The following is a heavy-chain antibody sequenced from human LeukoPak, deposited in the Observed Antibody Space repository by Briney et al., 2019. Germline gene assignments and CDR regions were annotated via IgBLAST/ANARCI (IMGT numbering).Heavy chain of an antibody. V-gene: IGHV1-2*02. J-gene: IGHJ5*02. Sequence: ASVKVSCKASGYSFTGYYIHWVRQAPGQGLEWMGWINPNSGGTNYAQKFRGRVTMTRGTSISTAYMELSRLRSDDTAVYYCARGDIVVLPAGIPHNWFDPWGQGTLVTVSS. CDR3: ARGDIVVLPAGIPHNWFDP. CDR2: INPNSGGT. D-gene: IGHD2-2*02. CDR1: GYSFTGYY.